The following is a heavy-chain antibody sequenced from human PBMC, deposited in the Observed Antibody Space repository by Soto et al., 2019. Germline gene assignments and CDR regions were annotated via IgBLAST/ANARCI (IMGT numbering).Heavy chain of an antibody. CDR3: ARDRVEMATIGTPPGH. CDR1: GFTFSIYG. D-gene: IGHD5-12*01. Sequence: PXVSLRLSCAASGFTFSIYGMQWVRQAPGKGLEWVALIWYDGNYKYYADSVKGRFTVSRDNSKNTLYLQMSSLRDEDTAVYYCARDRVEMATIGTPPGHWGQGTPVTVSS. J-gene: IGHJ4*02. CDR2: IWYDGNYK. V-gene: IGHV3-33*01.